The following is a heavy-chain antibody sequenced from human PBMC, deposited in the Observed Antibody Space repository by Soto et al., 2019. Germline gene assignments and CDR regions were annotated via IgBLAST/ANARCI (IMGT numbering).Heavy chain of an antibody. V-gene: IGHV3-74*01. CDR2: IHSDGSST. J-gene: IGHJ3*01. Sequence: EVQLVESGGGLVRPGGSLRLSCAASGFTFSYYWMHWVRQAPGKGLVWVSRIHSDGSSTTYADFVKGRFIISRDNARNTVDLQMNSVRVDDTAVYYCARGDRGAFDLWGQGTVVTVSS. CDR3: ARGDRGAFDL. D-gene: IGHD1-26*01. CDR1: GFTFSYYW.